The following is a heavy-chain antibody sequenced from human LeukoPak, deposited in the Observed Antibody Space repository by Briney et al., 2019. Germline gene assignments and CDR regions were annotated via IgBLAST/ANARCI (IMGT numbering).Heavy chain of an antibody. CDR1: GFTFSSYS. V-gene: IGHV3-21*01. Sequence: GGSLRLSCAASGFTFSSYSMNWVRQAPGKGLEWVSSISSSSSYIYYADSVKGRFTISRDNAKNSLYLQMNSLRAEDTAVYYCARGEVGETGENYWGQGTLVTVSS. CDR2: ISSSSSYI. CDR3: ARGEVGETGENY. J-gene: IGHJ4*02. D-gene: IGHD7-27*01.